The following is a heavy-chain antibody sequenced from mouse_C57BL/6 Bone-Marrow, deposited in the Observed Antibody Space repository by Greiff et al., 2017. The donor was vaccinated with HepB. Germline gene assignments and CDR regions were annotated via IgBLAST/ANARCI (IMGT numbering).Heavy chain of an antibody. CDR2: IYPGNGDT. CDR1: GYTFTSYN. CDR3: ARSPSVWYQLRGWAMDY. D-gene: IGHD1-1*01. V-gene: IGHV1-12*01. Sequence: LQQSGAELVRPGASVKMSCKASGYTFTSYNMHWVKQTPRQGLEWIGAIYPGNGDTSYNQKFKGKATLTVDKSSSTAYMQLSSLTSEDSAVYFCARSPSVWYQLRGWAMDYWGQGTSVTVSS. J-gene: IGHJ4*01.